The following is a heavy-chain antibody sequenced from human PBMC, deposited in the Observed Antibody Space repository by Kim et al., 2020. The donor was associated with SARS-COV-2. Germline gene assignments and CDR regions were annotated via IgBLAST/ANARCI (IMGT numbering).Heavy chain of an antibody. CDR3: ARPNRGSYYFPPHY. CDR1: GFTFSSYS. CDR2: ISSSSSYI. V-gene: IGHV3-21*01. J-gene: IGHJ4*02. D-gene: IGHD1-26*01. Sequence: GGSLRLSCAASGFTFSSYSMNWVRQAPGKGLEWVSSISSSSSYIYYADSVKCRFTISSENAKNSLYLQMTSMRAEDTVVYYFARPNRGSYYFPPHYWGQG.